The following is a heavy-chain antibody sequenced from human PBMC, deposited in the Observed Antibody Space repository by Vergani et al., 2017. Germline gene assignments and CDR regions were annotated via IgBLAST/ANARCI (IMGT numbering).Heavy chain of an antibody. CDR3: ARLGTRRIVVVPAAASPFDY. J-gene: IGHJ4*02. D-gene: IGHD2-2*01. CDR1: GGSISSSSYY. V-gene: IGHV4-39*01. Sequence: QLQLQESGPGLVKPSETLSLTCTVSGGSISSSSYYWGWIRQPPGKGLEWIGSIYYSGSTYYNPSLKSRVTISVDTSKNQFSLKLSSVTAADTAVYYCARLGTRRIVVVPAAASPFDYWGQGTLVTVSS. CDR2: IYYSGST.